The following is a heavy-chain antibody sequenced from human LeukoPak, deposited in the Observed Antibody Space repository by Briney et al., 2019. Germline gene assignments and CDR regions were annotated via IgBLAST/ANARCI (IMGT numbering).Heavy chain of an antibody. CDR1: GGTFSSYA. CDR3: ARAQRKGYYYYGMDV. CDR2: IIPIFGTA. Sequence: GASVTVSCTASGGTFSSYAISWVRQAPGQGLEWMGGIIPIFGTANYAQKFQGRVTITADESTSTAYMELSSLRSEDTAVYYCARAQRKGYYYYGMDVWGQGTTVTVSS. J-gene: IGHJ6*02. V-gene: IGHV1-69*13.